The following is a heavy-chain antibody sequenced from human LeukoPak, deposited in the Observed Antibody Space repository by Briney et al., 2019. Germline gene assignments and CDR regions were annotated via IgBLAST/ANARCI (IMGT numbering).Heavy chain of an antibody. Sequence: GRSLRPSCAASGFTFDDYATHWVRQDPGKGLGWLSGISWNNGSIGYADSVKGRFIISRDNAKNSLYLQMNSLRAEDTALYYCAKDTWFGELSPGYFDYWGQGTLVTVSS. CDR2: ISWNNGSI. J-gene: IGHJ4*02. CDR3: AKDTWFGELSPGYFDY. V-gene: IGHV3-9*01. D-gene: IGHD3-10*01. CDR1: GFTFDDYA.